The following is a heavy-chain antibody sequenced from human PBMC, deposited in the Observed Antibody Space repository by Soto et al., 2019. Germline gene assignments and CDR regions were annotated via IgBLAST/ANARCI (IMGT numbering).Heavy chain of an antibody. CDR2: IYYSGST. CDR1: GGSISSYY. Sequence: PSETLSLTCSVSGGSISSYYWSGIRQPPGKGLEWIGYIYYSGSTNYNPSLKSRVTISVDTSKNQFSLKLSSVTAADTAVYYCARDRYDSSGYYYEDYYYGMDVWGQGTTVTVSS. CDR3: ARDRYDSSGYYYEDYYYGMDV. J-gene: IGHJ6*02. V-gene: IGHV4-59*01. D-gene: IGHD3-22*01.